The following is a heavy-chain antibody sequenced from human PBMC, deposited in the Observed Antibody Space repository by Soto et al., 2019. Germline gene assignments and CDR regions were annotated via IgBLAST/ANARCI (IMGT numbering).Heavy chain of an antibody. V-gene: IGHV4-30-4*01. CDR1: GGSISSGDYY. CDR2: IYYSGST. Sequence: SETLSLTCTVSGGSISSGDYYWSWIRQPPGKGLEWIGYIYYSGSTYYNPSLKSRVTISVDTSKNQFSLKLSSVTAADTAVYYCARGKNEDIVVVVAVQFDYWGQGTLVTVSS. D-gene: IGHD2-15*01. CDR3: ARGKNEDIVVVVAVQFDY. J-gene: IGHJ4*02.